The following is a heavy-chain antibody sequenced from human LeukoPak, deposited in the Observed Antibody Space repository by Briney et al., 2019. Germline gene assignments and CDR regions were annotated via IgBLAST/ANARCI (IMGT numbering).Heavy chain of an antibody. CDR1: GDSVSSNTAA. CDR2: TYYGSKWFN. J-gene: IGHJ5*02. D-gene: IGHD2-21*01. CDR3: AKGAGDTNWFDP. V-gene: IGHV6-1*01. Sequence: SQTLSLTCAISGDSVSSNTAAWNWIRQSPSRGLEWLGRTYYGSKWFNHYALSVKSRIIINPDTSKNQFSLHLNSVTPEDTAVYYCAKGAGDTNWFDPWGQGTLVTVSS.